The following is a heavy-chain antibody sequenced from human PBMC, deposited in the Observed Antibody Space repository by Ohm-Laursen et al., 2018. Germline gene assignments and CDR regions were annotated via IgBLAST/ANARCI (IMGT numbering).Heavy chain of an antibody. CDR2: IHTSGTT. CDR3: SGGGF. Sequence: SQTLSLTCTVYGGSFSGYYWSWIRQPAGRGLEWIGRIHTSGTTNYNPSLQSRVTMSVDTSKNQFSLNLSSVTAADTAVYYCSGGGFWGQGTLVTVSS. CDR1: GGSFSGYY. V-gene: IGHV4-4*07. J-gene: IGHJ4*02.